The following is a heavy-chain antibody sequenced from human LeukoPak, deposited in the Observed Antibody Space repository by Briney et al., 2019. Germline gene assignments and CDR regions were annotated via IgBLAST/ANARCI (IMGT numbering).Heavy chain of an antibody. D-gene: IGHD3-22*01. J-gene: IGHJ3*02. CDR1: GGTFSSYA. CDR3: TREGVYSPDGSGYHRDAFDI. CDR2: IIPILGIA. Sequence: SVKVSCKASGGTFSSYAISWVRQAPGQGLEWMGRIIPILGIANYAQKFQGRVTITADKSTNTAHMGLSSLRSEDTAVYYCTREGVYSPDGSGYHRDAFDIWGQGTVVTVSS. V-gene: IGHV1-69*04.